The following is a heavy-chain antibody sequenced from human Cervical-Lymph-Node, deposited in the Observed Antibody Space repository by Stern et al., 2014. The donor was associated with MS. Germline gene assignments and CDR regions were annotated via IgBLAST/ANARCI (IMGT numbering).Heavy chain of an antibody. J-gene: IGHJ4*02. Sequence: QDQLVQSGAEVKKPGSSVKVSCRASGGTFKNYAVSWVRQAPGQGLEWMGGIIPVFGTSDYAQNFQGRVTITADKSTGTVYMELSSLKYDDTAVYFCTRDDGGGVDYWGQGTPITVSS. D-gene: IGHD3-16*01. CDR3: TRDDGGGVDY. CDR2: IIPVFGTS. V-gene: IGHV1-69*14. CDR1: GGTFKNYA.